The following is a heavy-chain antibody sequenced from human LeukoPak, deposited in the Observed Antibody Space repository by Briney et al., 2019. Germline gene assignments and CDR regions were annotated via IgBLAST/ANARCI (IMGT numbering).Heavy chain of an antibody. J-gene: IGHJ3*02. D-gene: IGHD2-15*01. V-gene: IGHV3-74*01. CDR2: INSDGSST. CDR1: GFTFSSYW. Sequence: GGSLRLSCAASGFTFSSYWMHWVRQAPGKGLVWVSRINSDGSSTSYADSVKGRFTISRDNAKNTLYLQMNSLRAEDTAVYYCAVVAVAATAFDIWGQGTMVTVSS. CDR3: AVVAVAATAFDI.